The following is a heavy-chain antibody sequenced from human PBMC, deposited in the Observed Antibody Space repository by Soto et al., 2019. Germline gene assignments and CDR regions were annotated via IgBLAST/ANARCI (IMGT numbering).Heavy chain of an antibody. V-gene: IGHV3-11*01. CDR3: ARERQPSSYIGLDV. CDR1: GFTFSAHY. J-gene: IGHJ6*02. D-gene: IGHD4-4*01. CDR2: ISGSGDTI. Sequence: GGSLRLSCEASGFTFSAHYMSWVRQAPGKGLEWVSHISGSGDTIYYADSVKGRFTISRDNAKNSLYLQMNSLRAEDTAVYYCARERQPSSYIGLDVWGQGATVTVSS.